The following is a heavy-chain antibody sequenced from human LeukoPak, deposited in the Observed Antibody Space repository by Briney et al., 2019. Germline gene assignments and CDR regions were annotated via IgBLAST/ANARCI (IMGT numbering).Heavy chain of an antibody. D-gene: IGHD1-14*01. CDR1: GFTVITNV. CDR2: LYSDGNT. J-gene: IGHJ4*02. Sequence: PGGSLRLSCAASGFTVITNVMTWVRQAPGKGLEWVSVLYSDGNTKYADSVQGRFTISRDNSKNTLYLEMNSLSPDDTAVYYCARGVEPLDANTLAHWGQGTLVTVSS. V-gene: IGHV3-53*01. CDR3: ARGVEPLDANTLAH.